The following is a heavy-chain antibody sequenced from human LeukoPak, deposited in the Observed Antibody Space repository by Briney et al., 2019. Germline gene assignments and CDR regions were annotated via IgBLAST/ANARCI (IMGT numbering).Heavy chain of an antibody. CDR2: IYYNGIT. D-gene: IGHD5-12*01. CDR1: GGSISSYY. Sequence: SETLSLTCAVSGGSISSYYWIWIRQPPGKGLEWTGYIYYNGITNYNPSLKSRVTISVATSKNQFSLKLSSVTAADTAVYYCARHLYSGYERVFDYWGQGTLVTVSS. V-gene: IGHV4-59*08. J-gene: IGHJ4*02. CDR3: ARHLYSGYERVFDY.